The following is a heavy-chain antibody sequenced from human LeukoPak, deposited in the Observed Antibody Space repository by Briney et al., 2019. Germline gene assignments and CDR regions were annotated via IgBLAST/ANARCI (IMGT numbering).Heavy chain of an antibody. D-gene: IGHD3-10*01. CDR3: ASDREYYYGSGSFDY. Sequence: GGSLRLSSAASGFTFSSYWMHWVRQAPGKGLVWVSRIYSDGSSTNYADSVKGRFTISRDNAKNTLYLQMNSLRAEDTAVYYCASDREYYYGSGSFDYWGQGTLVTVSS. V-gene: IGHV3-74*01. J-gene: IGHJ4*02. CDR1: GFTFSSYW. CDR2: IYSDGSST.